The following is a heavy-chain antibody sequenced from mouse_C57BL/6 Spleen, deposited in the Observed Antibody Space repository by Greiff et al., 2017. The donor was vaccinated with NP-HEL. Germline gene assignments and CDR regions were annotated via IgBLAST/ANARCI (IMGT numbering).Heavy chain of an antibody. CDR2: ISDGGSYT. CDR1: GFTFSSYA. V-gene: IGHV5-4*01. J-gene: IGHJ3*01. Sequence: EVQLVESGGGLVKPGGSLKLSCAASGFTFSSYAMSWVRQTPEKRLEWVATISDGGSYTYYPDNVKGRFTISRDNAKNNLYLQMSHLKSEDTAMYYCARVLYDYDRGGWFAYWGQGTLVTVSA. CDR3: ARVLYDYDRGGWFAY. D-gene: IGHD2-4*01.